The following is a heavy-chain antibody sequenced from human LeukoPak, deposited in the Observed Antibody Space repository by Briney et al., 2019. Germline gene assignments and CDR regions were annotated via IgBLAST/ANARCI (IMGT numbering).Heavy chain of an antibody. CDR2: IYPGDSDT. Sequence: GESLKISCKGSGYSFTSYWIGWVRQMPGKGLEWMGIIYPGDSDTRYSPSFQGQVTISADKSISTAYLQWSSLKASDTAMYYCARRSLYYYGSGRSSAKKYNWFDPWGQGTLVTVSS. CDR3: ARRSLYYYGSGRSSAKKYNWFDP. V-gene: IGHV5-51*01. D-gene: IGHD3-10*01. CDR1: GYSFTSYW. J-gene: IGHJ5*02.